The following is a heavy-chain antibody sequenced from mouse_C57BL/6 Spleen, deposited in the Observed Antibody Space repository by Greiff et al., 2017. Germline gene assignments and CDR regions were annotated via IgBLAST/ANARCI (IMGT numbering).Heavy chain of an antibody. Sequence: QVQLQQPGAELVKPGASVKLSCKASGYTFTSYWMHWVKQRPGHGLEWIGMIHPNSGSTNYNEKFKSKATLTVDKSSSTAYMQLSSLTSEDSAVYYCARPTTVVATEYWGQGTTLTVSS. CDR1: GYTFTSYW. V-gene: IGHV1-64*01. CDR2: IHPNSGST. J-gene: IGHJ2*01. D-gene: IGHD1-1*01. CDR3: ARPTTVVATEY.